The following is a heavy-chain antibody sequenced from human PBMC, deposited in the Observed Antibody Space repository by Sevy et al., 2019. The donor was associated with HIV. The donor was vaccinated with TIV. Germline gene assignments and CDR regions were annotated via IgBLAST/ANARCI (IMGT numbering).Heavy chain of an antibody. Sequence: SETLSLTCTVSGGSISSSRHYWAWIRHSPGKRLEWIGSRFYSGGAYYNPSLQSRVTMSVDTSKNQFSLNVNSVTAADTAVYYCARHPLGNWFDLWGQCILVTVSS. CDR1: GGSISSSRHY. J-gene: IGHJ5*02. V-gene: IGHV4-39*01. D-gene: IGHD3-16*01. CDR2: RFYSGGA. CDR3: ARHPLGNWFDL.